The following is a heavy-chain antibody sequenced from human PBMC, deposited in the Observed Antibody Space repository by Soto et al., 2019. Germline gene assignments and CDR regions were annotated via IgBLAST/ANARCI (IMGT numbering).Heavy chain of an antibody. V-gene: IGHV4-59*01. CDR2: IYYSGST. J-gene: IGHJ6*02. CDR3: ARWGSSWAEDYYGMDV. D-gene: IGHD6-13*01. Sequence: SETLSLTCTVSGGSISSYHWSWIRQPPGKGLEWIGYIYYSGSTNYNPSLKSRVTISVDTSKNQFSLKLSSVTAADTAVYYCARWGSSWAEDYYGMDVWGQGATVTVSS. CDR1: GGSISSYH.